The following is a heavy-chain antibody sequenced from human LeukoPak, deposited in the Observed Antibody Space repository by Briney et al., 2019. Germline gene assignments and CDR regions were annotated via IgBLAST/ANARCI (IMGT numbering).Heavy chain of an antibody. D-gene: IGHD2-2*01. CDR2: FDPEDGET. CDR1: GYTLTELS. CDR3: VGYCSSTSCYEYWFDP. V-gene: IGHV1-24*01. Sequence: ASVKVSCKVSGYTLTELSMNWVRQAPGKGLEWMGGFDPEDGETIYAQKFQGRVTMTEDTSTDTAYMELSSLRSEDTAVYYCVGYCSSTSCYEYWFDPWGQGTLVTVSS. J-gene: IGHJ5*02.